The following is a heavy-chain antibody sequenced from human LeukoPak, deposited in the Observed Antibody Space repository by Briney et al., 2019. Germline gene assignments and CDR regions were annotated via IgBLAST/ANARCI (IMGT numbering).Heavy chain of an antibody. CDR3: AKGHYMDV. V-gene: IGHV3-30*18. CDR2: ISHDGSNK. Sequence: GGSLRLSCAASAFTFSSYGMHWVRQAPGKGLEWVAVISHDGSNKYYADSVKGRFTISRDSSKNTLYLQMNSLRAEDTAVYYCAKGHYMDVWGKGTTVTVSS. J-gene: IGHJ6*03. CDR1: AFTFSSYG.